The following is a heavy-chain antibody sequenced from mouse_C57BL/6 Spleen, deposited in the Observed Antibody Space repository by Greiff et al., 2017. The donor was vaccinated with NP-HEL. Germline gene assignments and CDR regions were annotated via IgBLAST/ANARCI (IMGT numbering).Heavy chain of an antibody. V-gene: IGHV5-4*01. CDR3: ARNWEGAMDY. Sequence: EVHLVESGGGLVKPGGSLKLSCAASGFTFSSYAMSWVRQTRERRLEWVATISDGGSYTYYPDNVKGRFTISRDNAKNNLYLQMSHLKSEDTAMYYCARNWEGAMDYWGQGTSVTVSS. J-gene: IGHJ4*01. D-gene: IGHD4-1*01. CDR1: GFTFSSYA. CDR2: ISDGGSYT.